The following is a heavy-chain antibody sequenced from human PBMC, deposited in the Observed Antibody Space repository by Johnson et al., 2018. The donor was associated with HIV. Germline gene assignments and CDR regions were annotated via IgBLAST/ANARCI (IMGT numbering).Heavy chain of an antibody. Sequence: VQLVESGGGVVQPGRSLRLSCAASGFTFSSYAMHWVRQAPGKGLEWVAVISYDGSNKYYADSVKGRFTISRDNSKNTLYLQMNSLRAEDAAVYYCTRRVIRYYDIFTAYLKWDDAFDIWGQGTMVTVSS. J-gene: IGHJ3*02. CDR1: GFTFSSYA. CDR2: ISYDGSNK. D-gene: IGHD3-9*01. CDR3: TRRVIRYYDIFTAYLKWDDAFDI. V-gene: IGHV3-30-3*01.